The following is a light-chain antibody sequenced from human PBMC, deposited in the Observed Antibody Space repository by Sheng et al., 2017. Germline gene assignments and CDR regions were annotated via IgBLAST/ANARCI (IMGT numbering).Light chain of an antibody. Sequence: EIVLTQSPGTLSLSPGERATLSCRASQTVDSIYLAWYQQKPGQAPRLLISDASTRAAGVPARFSGSGSGTEFTLTISNLQSEDFGVYYCQQYNNWPPLTFGPGTKVDIK. J-gene: IGKJ3*01. CDR1: QTVDSIY. CDR3: QQYNNWPPLT. CDR2: DAS. V-gene: IGKV3-15*01.